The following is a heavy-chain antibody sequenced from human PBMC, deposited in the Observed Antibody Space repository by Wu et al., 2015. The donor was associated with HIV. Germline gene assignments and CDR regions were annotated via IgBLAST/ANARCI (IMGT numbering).Heavy chain of an antibody. D-gene: IGHD3-22*01. J-gene: IGHJ6*03. CDR3: ARQAHYYDSSGYYPKYSYYYMDV. CDR1: GYTFTSYG. Sequence: QVQLVQSGAEVKKPGASVKVSCKASGYTFTSYGISWVRQAPGQGLEWMGWISVYNGHTNYAHNLQGRVTMTTDTSTSTAYMDLRSLRSDDTAVYYCARQAHYYDSSGYYPKYSYYYMDVWAKGPTVTVSS. CDR2: ISVYNGHT. V-gene: IGHV1-18*01.